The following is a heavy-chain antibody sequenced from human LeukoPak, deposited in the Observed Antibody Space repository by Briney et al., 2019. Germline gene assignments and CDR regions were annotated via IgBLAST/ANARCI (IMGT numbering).Heavy chain of an antibody. D-gene: IGHD1-26*01. V-gene: IGHV4-34*01. J-gene: IGHJ4*02. Sequence: PSETLSLTCAVYCGSFSGYYWSWLRQPPGKGLEWIGEINHSGSTNYNPSLKSRVTISVDTSKNQFSLKLSSVTAADTAVYYCARGWSIVGAKNIRFHQKYDYWGQGTLVTVSS. CDR1: CGSFSGYY. CDR3: ARGWSIVGAKNIRFHQKYDY. CDR2: INHSGST.